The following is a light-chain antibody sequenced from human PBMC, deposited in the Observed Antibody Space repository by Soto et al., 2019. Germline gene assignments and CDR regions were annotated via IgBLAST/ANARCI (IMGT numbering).Light chain of an antibody. CDR2: HTS. CDR3: QQYERSPRT. Sequence: ETVFTQSPGTLSLSPGERATLSCRASQSVGGSLAWYQQRPGQAPRLLVYHTSNRATGIPDRGSASGAGTDFTRTISRLEPEDVAVDDCQQYERSPRTFGQGTKVDIK. J-gene: IGKJ1*01. V-gene: IGKV3-20*01. CDR1: QSVGGS.